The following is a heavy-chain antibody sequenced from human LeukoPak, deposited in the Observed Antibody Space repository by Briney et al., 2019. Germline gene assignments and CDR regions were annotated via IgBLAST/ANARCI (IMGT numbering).Heavy chain of an antibody. CDR2: IRSKPNNYAT. CDR3: TRQGSVSTFVS. J-gene: IGHJ4*02. V-gene: IGHV3-73*01. CDR1: GFTFSGSA. Sequence: RGSLRLSCAASGFTFSGSAMHWVRQVSGKGLEWVGHIRSKPNNYATAYAASVKGRFTISRDDSQNTAYLQRDSLKTDDTAVYNSTRQGSVSTFVSWGPGTLVTVSS. D-gene: IGHD4-17*01.